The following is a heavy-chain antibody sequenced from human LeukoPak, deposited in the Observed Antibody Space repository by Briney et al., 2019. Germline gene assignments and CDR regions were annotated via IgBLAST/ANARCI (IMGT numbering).Heavy chain of an antibody. Sequence: PGGSLRLSCAASGFTFSSYSMNWVRQAPGKGLEWVSSISSSSSYIYYADSVKGRFTISRDNAKNSLYLQMNSLGAEDTAVYYCARDGEITIFGVGDFDYWGQGTLVTVSS. J-gene: IGHJ4*02. V-gene: IGHV3-21*01. CDR2: ISSSSSYI. CDR3: ARDGEITIFGVGDFDY. CDR1: GFTFSSYS. D-gene: IGHD3-3*01.